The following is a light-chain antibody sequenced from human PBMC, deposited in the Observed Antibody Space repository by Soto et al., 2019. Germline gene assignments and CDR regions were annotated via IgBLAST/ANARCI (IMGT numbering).Light chain of an antibody. V-gene: IGKV1-5*01. J-gene: IGKJ4*01. Sequence: DIQMTQSPSTLSASVGDRVTITCRASQSISTKLAWYQQKPGKPPKVLIHDACSLESGVPVRFSGSGSGTAFTLAVSSLQPDDFATYYCQQYFDYSVTFGGGTKVEI. CDR2: DAC. CDR3: QQYFDYSVT. CDR1: QSISTK.